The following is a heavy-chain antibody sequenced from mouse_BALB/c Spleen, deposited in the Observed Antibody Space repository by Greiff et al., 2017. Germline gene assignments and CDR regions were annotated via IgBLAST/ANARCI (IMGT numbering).Heavy chain of an antibody. CDR3: ARDSSGYGCFAY. V-gene: IGHV1S29*02. CDR2: IYPYNGGT. CDR1: GYTFTDYN. Sequence: VQLQQSGPELVKPGASVKISCKASGYTFTDYNMHWVKQSHGKSLEWIGYIYPYNGGTGYNQKFKSKATLTVDNSSSTAYMELRSLTSEDSAVYYCARDSSGYGCFAYWGQGTLVTVSA. D-gene: IGHD3-2*01. J-gene: IGHJ3*01.